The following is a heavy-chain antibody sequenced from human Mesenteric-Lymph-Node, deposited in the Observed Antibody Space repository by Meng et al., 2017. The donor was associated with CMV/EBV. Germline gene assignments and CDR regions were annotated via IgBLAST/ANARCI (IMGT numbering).Heavy chain of an antibody. CDR1: GGSFSGCY. D-gene: IGHD2-2*01. CDR3: ARRRTPAAKTNWFDP. J-gene: IGHJ5*02. CDR2: INHSGST. Sequence: FGGSFSGCYWRWIRQPRGKGLGWIGEINHSGSTNYSPSVKSRVTISVDTSKNQFSLKLSSVTAADTAVYYCARRRTPAAKTNWFDPWGQGTLVTVSS. V-gene: IGHV4-34*01.